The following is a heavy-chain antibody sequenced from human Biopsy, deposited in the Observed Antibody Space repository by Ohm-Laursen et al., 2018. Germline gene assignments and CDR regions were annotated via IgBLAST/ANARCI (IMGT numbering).Heavy chain of an antibody. J-gene: IGHJ3*02. V-gene: IGHV4-4*07. CDR2: IYPGGGT. CDR1: GDSIRNYY. D-gene: IGHD1-26*01. CDR3: AGIVLGPTNDAFDI. Sequence: PSQTLSLTCTVSGDSIRNYYWSWIRQAAGKGLEWIGRIYPGGGTIYNPSLKSRVTMSVDTSKNHFSLNLNSVTAADTAVYYCAGIVLGPTNDAFDIWGQGTTVIVSS.